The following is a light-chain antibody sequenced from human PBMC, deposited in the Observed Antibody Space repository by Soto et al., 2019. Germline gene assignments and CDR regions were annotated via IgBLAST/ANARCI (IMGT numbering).Light chain of an antibody. V-gene: IGKV3-15*01. J-gene: IGKJ3*01. Sequence: EIVMTQSPATLSVSPGERATLSCRASQSVSSNLAWYQQKPGQAPRLLIYGASTRATGIPARFSGSGSGTEFTLTISSLQSEDFAVYYCQQYNNWPVFGSGTKVDIK. CDR1: QSVSSN. CDR3: QQYNNWPV. CDR2: GAS.